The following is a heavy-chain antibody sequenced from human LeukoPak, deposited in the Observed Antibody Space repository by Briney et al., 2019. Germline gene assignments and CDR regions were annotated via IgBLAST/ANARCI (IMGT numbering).Heavy chain of an antibody. Sequence: SVKVSCKASGGTFSSYAISWVRQAPGRGLEWMGGIIPIFDTANYAQKLQGRVTITTDESTSTAYMELRSLRSEDTGVYYCARSLRDGYNLYYYYYMDVWGKGTTVTVSS. CDR3: ARSLRDGYNLYYYYYMDV. V-gene: IGHV1-69*05. CDR2: IIPIFDTA. CDR1: GGTFSSYA. J-gene: IGHJ6*03. D-gene: IGHD5-24*01.